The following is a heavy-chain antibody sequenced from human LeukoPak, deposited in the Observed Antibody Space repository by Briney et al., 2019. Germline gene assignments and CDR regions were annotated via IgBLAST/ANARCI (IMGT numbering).Heavy chain of an antibody. CDR1: GGSFSDSY. CDR2: INHSGST. Sequence: SETLSLTCGVYGGSFSDSYWSWIRQPPGKGLEWIGEINHSGSTNYNPSLKSRVTISVDTSKNQFSPKVYSVTAADTAVYYCAKDRGGYSYGPWGQGTLVTVSS. J-gene: IGHJ5*02. V-gene: IGHV4-34*01. D-gene: IGHD5-18*01. CDR3: AKDRGGYSYGP.